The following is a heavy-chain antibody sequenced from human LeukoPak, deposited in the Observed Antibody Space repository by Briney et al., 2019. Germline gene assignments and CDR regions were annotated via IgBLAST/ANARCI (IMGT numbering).Heavy chain of an antibody. CDR1: RFTFSNYA. D-gene: IGHD3-22*01. Sequence: GGYLRLSCAASRFTFSNYAMHWVRQAPGKGLEWVAVISYDGSNKYYADSVKGRFTISRDNSKNTLYLQMNSLRAEDTAVYYCPRDYYDTSGNGAFDIWGQGTMVTVSS. CDR3: PRDYYDTSGNGAFDI. J-gene: IGHJ3*02. CDR2: ISYDGSNK. V-gene: IGHV3-30-3*01.